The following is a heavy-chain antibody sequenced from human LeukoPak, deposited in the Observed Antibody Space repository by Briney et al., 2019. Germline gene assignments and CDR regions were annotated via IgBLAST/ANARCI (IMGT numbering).Heavy chain of an antibody. CDR2: INHSGST. CDR1: GVSFSGYY. Sequence: NTSETLSLTCAVYGVSFSGYYWSWIRQPPGKGLEWIGEINHSGSTNYNPSLKSRVTMSVATSKNQFSLKLSSVTAADMAVYYCARDNGDLLFDYWGQGTLVTVSS. V-gene: IGHV4-34*10. CDR3: ARDNGDLLFDY. D-gene: IGHD1-26*01. J-gene: IGHJ4*02.